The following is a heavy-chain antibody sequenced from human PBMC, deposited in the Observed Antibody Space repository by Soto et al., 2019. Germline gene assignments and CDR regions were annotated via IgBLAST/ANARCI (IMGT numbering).Heavy chain of an antibody. D-gene: IGHD6-6*01. V-gene: IGHV6-1*01. CDR1: GDSVSSNSAA. J-gene: IGHJ5*02. CDR2: TYYRSKWYN. CDR3: ARTLSSSAENWFDP. Sequence: PSQTLSLTCAISGDSVSSNSAAWNWIRQSPSRGLEWLGRTYYRSKWYNDYAVSVKSRITINPNTSKNQFSLQLNSVTPEDTAVYFCARTLSSSAENWFDPWGQGTLVTVSS.